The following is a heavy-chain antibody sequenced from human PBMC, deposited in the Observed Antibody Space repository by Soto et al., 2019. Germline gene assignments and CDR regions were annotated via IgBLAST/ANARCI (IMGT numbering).Heavy chain of an antibody. CDR1: GGSISSGGYY. V-gene: IGHV4-31*03. Sequence: SETLSLTCTVSGGSISSGGYYWSWIRQHPGKGLEWIGYIYYSGSTYYNPSLKSRVTISVDTSKNQFSLKLSSVTAADTAVYYCARHSSIAARRDYYYYYYMDVWGKGTTVTVSS. CDR2: IYYSGST. J-gene: IGHJ6*03. D-gene: IGHD6-6*01. CDR3: ARHSSIAARRDYYYYYYMDV.